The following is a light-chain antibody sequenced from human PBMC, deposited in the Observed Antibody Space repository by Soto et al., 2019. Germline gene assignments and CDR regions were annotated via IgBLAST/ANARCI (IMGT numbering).Light chain of an antibody. Sequence: EIVLTQSPGTLSLSPGERVTLSCRASQSVTSRSLAWYQKKPGQAPRLLIYAASTRATGIPARFSGGGSGTDFTLTISRLEPEDFAVYYCQHYSSSRWTFGQGTKVEIK. J-gene: IGKJ1*01. CDR2: AAS. CDR1: QSVTSRS. CDR3: QHYSSSRWT. V-gene: IGKV3-20*01.